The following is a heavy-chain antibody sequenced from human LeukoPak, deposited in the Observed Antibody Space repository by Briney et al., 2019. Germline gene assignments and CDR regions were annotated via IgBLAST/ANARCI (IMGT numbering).Heavy chain of an antibody. D-gene: IGHD1-14*01. V-gene: IGHV3-21*01. Sequence: PGGSLRLSCAASAFTFSSYSMNWVRQAPGKVLEWVSSISSSSSYIYYADSVKGRFTISRDNAKNSLYLQMNSLRAEDTAVYYCARVGPWVNPDYYYYYMDVWGKGTTVTVSS. CDR2: ISSSSSYI. CDR3: ARVGPWVNPDYYYYYMDV. CDR1: AFTFSSYS. J-gene: IGHJ6*03.